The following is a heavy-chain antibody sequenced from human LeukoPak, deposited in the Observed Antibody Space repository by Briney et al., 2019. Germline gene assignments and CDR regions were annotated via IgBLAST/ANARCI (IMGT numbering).Heavy chain of an antibody. V-gene: IGHV3-23*01. D-gene: IGHD2-2*01. CDR3: AKDLNIVVVPAAPSAFDI. CDR1: GFTFSSHP. J-gene: IGHJ3*02. Sequence: PGGSLRLSCAASGFTFSSHPMSWVRQAPGKGLEWVSAISDSGGSTYYADSVKGRFTISRDNSKNTLYLQMNSLRAEDTAVYYCAKDLNIVVVPAAPSAFDIWGQGTMVTVSS. CDR2: ISDSGGST.